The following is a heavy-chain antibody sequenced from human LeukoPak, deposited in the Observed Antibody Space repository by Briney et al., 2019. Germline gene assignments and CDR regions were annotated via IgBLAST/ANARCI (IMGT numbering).Heavy chain of an antibody. V-gene: IGHV3-9*01. Sequence: HPGGSLRLSCAASGFTFSSYAMHWVRQAPGKGLEWVSGISWNSGSIGYADSVKGRFTISRDNAKNSLYLQMNSLRAEDTALYYCAKVYLPTSPWSPFDYWGQGTLVTVSS. CDR2: ISWNSGSI. J-gene: IGHJ4*02. D-gene: IGHD2-2*01. CDR1: GFTFSSYA. CDR3: AKVYLPTSPWSPFDY.